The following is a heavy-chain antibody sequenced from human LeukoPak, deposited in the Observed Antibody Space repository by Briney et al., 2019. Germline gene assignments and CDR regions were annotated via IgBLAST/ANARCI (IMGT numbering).Heavy chain of an antibody. J-gene: IGHJ3*01. CDR2: LSSSGGDT. V-gene: IGHV3-23*01. Sequence: GGSLRLSCAVSGFTFSSYVMSWVRQAPGKGLEWVSALSSSGGDTSYADSVKGRFTISRDNSKNTLYLQMGSLRAEDTAVYYCAKLYSGRIFDVWGQGTMVTVSP. CDR1: GFTFSSYV. CDR3: AKLYSGRIFDV. D-gene: IGHD3-10*01.